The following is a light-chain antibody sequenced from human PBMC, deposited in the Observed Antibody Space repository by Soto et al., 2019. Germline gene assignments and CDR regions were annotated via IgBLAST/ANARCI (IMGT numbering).Light chain of an antibody. CDR1: SSDVGGYNY. CDR3: SSYTSSSTLPSYV. CDR2: DVS. J-gene: IGLJ1*01. V-gene: IGLV2-14*01. Sequence: QSALTQPASVSGSPGQSITISCTGTSSDVGGYNYVSWYQQHPGKAPKLMIYDVSNRASGVSNRFSGSKSGNTASLTISGLQAEDEADYYCSSYTSSSTLPSYVFGTGTQLTVL.